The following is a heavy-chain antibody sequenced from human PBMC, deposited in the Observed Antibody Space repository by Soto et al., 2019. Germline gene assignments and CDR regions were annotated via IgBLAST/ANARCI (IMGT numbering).Heavy chain of an antibody. CDR2: MNPNSGNT. J-gene: IGHJ6*03. Sequence: ASEEVSCRASGSTFTSYDINLVRQAPGQGLEWMGWMNPNSGNTGYAQKFQGRVTMTRNTSISTAYMELSSLRSEDTAVYYCARAWYGDYDLSLSYYYYYMDVWGKGTTVTVSS. CDR1: GSTFTSYD. CDR3: ARAWYGDYDLSLSYYYYYMDV. D-gene: IGHD4-17*01. V-gene: IGHV1-8*01.